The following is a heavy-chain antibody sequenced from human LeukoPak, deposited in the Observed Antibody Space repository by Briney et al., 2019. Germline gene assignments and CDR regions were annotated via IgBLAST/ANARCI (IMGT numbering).Heavy chain of an antibody. CDR3: ARAHLWGQQLVEVDY. J-gene: IGHJ4*02. CDR1: GYTFTSYG. Sequence: ASVKVSCTASGYTFTSYGISWVRQAPGQGLEWMGWISAYNGNTNYAQKLQGRVTMTTDTSTSTAYMELRSLRSDDTAVYYCARAHLWGQQLVEVDYWGQGTLVTVSS. D-gene: IGHD6-13*01. CDR2: ISAYNGNT. V-gene: IGHV1-18*01.